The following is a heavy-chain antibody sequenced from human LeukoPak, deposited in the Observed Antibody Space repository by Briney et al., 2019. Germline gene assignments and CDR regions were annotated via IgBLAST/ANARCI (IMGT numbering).Heavy chain of an antibody. CDR3: ANQQWIAGEDY. V-gene: IGHV1-69*01. CDR2: IIPIFGTA. Sequence: SVKVSCKASGGTFSSYAISWVRQAPGQGLEWMGWIIPIFGTANYAQKFQGRVTITADESTSTAYMELSGLRSEDTAVYYCANQQWIAGEDYWGQGTLVTVSS. D-gene: IGHD6-13*01. J-gene: IGHJ4*02. CDR1: GGTFSSYA.